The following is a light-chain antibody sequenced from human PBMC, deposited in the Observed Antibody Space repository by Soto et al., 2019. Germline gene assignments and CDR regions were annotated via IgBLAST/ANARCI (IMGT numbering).Light chain of an antibody. V-gene: IGKV3-15*01. CDR2: SAS. CDR1: QSISTE. CDR3: QPGHNWPLT. Sequence: EIVMTQSLATLSVSPGERATLSCRASQSISTELAWYQQKPGQPPRLLIYSASTRATGVPAGFTGSGSGSEFTLTISGLQSEDFAVYYCQPGHNWPLTFGQGTRLEI. J-gene: IGKJ2*01.